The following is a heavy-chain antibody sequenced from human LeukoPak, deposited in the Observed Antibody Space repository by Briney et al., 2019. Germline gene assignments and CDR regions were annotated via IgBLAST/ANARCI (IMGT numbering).Heavy chain of an antibody. Sequence: SETLSLTCTVSGGSISSYYRSWIRQPPGKGLEWIGYIYYSGSTNYNPSLKSRVTISVDTSKNQFSLKLSSVTAADTAVYYCARSAVDYGDYVDAFDIWGQGTMVTVSS. V-gene: IGHV4-59*01. CDR1: GGSISSYY. D-gene: IGHD4-17*01. J-gene: IGHJ3*02. CDR3: ARSAVDYGDYVDAFDI. CDR2: IYYSGST.